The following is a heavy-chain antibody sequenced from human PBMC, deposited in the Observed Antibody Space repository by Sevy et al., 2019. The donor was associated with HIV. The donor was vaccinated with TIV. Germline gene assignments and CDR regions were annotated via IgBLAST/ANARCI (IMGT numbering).Heavy chain of an antibody. J-gene: IGHJ4*02. D-gene: IGHD2-15*01. Sequence: GGSLRLSCAASGFTFSTYGMHWVRQAPGKGLEWVAVLSYDGREKYYGNSVKGRFTISRDNSKNTLYLQMNSLRDEDTAVYYCAKVGPHCSGGTCYHPLCDYCGQGTLVTVSS. CDR3: AKVGPHCSGGTCYHPLCDY. CDR1: GFTFSTYG. CDR2: LSYDGREK. V-gene: IGHV3-30*18.